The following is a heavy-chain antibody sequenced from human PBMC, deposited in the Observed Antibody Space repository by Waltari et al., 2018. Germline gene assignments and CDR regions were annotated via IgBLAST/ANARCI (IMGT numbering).Heavy chain of an antibody. D-gene: IGHD1-26*01. CDR2: MKSDGRDT. V-gene: IGHV3-74*01. CDR1: GFTFGLSL. J-gene: IGHJ6*02. CDR3: ARVAGKTYSRPVHGRDYYYGMDV. Sequence: QLVESGVAFVQGVVSLRGSCDVSGFTFGLSLMTWVLHSPGTGLGGVARMKSDGRDTSYADSGKGRFTIYRDNAKNTVYLQMKSLRAEDKAVYYCARVAGKTYSRPVHGRDYYYGMDVWGLGTTVTVSS.